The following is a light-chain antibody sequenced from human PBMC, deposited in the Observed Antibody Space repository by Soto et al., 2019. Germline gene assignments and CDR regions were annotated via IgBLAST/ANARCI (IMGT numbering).Light chain of an antibody. CDR1: SSDVGGYNY. Sequence: QSVLTQPASVSGSPGQSITISCTGTSSDVGGYNYVSWYQQHPGKAPKLMIYDVSNWPSGVSNRFSGSKSGNTASLTISGLRCEDELVYYCTSYKSSSTYVFGTGPKVPV. CDR2: DVS. CDR3: TSYKSSSTYV. J-gene: IGLJ1*01. V-gene: IGLV2-14*01.